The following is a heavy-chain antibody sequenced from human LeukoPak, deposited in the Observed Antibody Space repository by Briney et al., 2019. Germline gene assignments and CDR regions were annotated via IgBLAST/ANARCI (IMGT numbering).Heavy chain of an antibody. J-gene: IGHJ4*02. CDR3: ARVKQLYSNYEGGFDY. CDR2: IYTSGST. D-gene: IGHD4-11*01. CDR1: GGSIGSYY. V-gene: IGHV4-4*07. Sequence: SETLSLTCTVSGGSIGSYYWSWIRQPAGKGLEWIGRIYTSGSTNYNPSLKSRVTISVDTSKNQFSLKLSSVTAADTAVYYCARVKQLYSNYEGGFDYWGQGTLVTVSS.